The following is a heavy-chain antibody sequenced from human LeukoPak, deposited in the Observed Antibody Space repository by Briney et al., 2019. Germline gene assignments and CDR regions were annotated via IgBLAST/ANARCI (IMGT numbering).Heavy chain of an antibody. CDR3: AKDLTFLSGGNGGAARIEKFGDC. V-gene: IGHV3-23*01. CDR2: ISGSGGST. D-gene: IGHD2-8*01. J-gene: IGHJ4*02. Sequence: PGGSLRLSCATSGFIFTNAWMKWVRQAPGKGLEWVSAISGSGGSTYYADSVKGRFTISRDNSKNTLYLQMNSLRAEDTAVYYCAKDLTFLSGGNGGAARIEKFGDCWGQGTLVTVSS. CDR1: GFIFTNAW.